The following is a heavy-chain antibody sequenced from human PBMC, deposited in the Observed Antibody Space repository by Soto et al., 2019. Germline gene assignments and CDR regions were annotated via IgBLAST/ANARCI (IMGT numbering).Heavy chain of an antibody. CDR1: GGSFSGYY. J-gene: IGHJ4*02. V-gene: IGHV4-34*01. D-gene: IGHD1-26*01. CDR2: INHRGST. Sequence: QVQLQQWGAGLLKPSETLSLTCAVYGGSFSGYYWSWIRQPPGKGLEWIGEINHRGSTNYNPSLKSRVTISVDTSKNQFSLKLSSVTAADTAVYYCARSWELALRPFDYWGQGTLVTVSS. CDR3: ARSWELALRPFDY.